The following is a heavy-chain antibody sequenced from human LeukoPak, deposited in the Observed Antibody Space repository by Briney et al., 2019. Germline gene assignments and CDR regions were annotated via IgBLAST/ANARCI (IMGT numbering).Heavy chain of an antibody. CDR3: ARDQGDAGNRIKRDGHYMDV. V-gene: IGHV3-30*01. J-gene: IGHJ6*03. Sequence: GGSLRLSCAASGFSFSTYAIHWVRQAPGGGLEWVAVVSYDGGSKFYADSVKGRFITSRDNSKNMLYLQMNSLRPEDTAVYFCARDQGDAGNRIKRDGHYMDVWGKGTTVTVSS. CDR1: GFSFSTYA. D-gene: IGHD1-1*01. CDR2: VSYDGGSK.